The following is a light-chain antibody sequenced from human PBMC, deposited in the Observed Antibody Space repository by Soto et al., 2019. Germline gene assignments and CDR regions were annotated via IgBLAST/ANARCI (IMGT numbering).Light chain of an antibody. J-gene: IGKJ4*01. Sequence: VLTQSAGTLSSSPGERATPSCRAIQTVRNNYLAWYQQTRGKAPRXMIYDASSRETGIPDRFSGGGSGTDCTLTISRLEPEDVAVADCQQFSSYPLTFGGGTKVDIK. CDR2: DAS. CDR1: QTVRNNY. CDR3: QQFSSYPLT. V-gene: IGKV3-20*01.